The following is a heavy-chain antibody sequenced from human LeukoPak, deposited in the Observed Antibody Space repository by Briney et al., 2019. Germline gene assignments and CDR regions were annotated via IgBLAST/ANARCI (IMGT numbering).Heavy chain of an antibody. CDR2: MSGDATNT. V-gene: IGHV3-23*01. D-gene: IGHD6-13*01. Sequence: PGWSLRLSCAASGFTFSSFAMNWVRQAPGKGLEWVSTMSGDATNTYYADSVKGRFTISRDNSKTTLFLQMNSLRAEDTAVYYCAKRTSGSSWYSSDSWGQGTLVTVSS. CDR1: GFTFSSFA. CDR3: AKRTSGSSWYSSDS. J-gene: IGHJ4*02.